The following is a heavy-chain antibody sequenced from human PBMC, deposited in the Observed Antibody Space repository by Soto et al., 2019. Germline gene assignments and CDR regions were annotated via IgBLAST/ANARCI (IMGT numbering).Heavy chain of an antibody. V-gene: IGHV4-59*01. CDR2: IYYSGST. CDR3: ARARGSSGWSDY. CDR1: GASLSSYY. Sequence: SETLSLTCNVSGASLSSYYWSWIRQPPGKGLEWIGYIYYSGSTNYNPSLKSRVTMSLDTSKNQFSLNLSSVAAADAAVYYCARARGSSGWSDYWGQGTLVTVSS. J-gene: IGHJ4*02. D-gene: IGHD6-19*01.